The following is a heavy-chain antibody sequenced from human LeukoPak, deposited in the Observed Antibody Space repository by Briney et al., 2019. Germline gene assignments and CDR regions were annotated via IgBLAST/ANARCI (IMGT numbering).Heavy chain of an antibody. V-gene: IGHV3-7*01. CDR1: GFTFSSYW. D-gene: IGHD2-2*01. Sequence: QPGGSLRLSCAASGFTFSSYWMSWVRQAPGKGLEWVANIKQDGSEKYYVDSVKGRFTISRDNAKNSLYLQMNSLRAEDTAVYYCARDGGYCSSILDQRNKRGAYFDYWGQGTLVTVSS. J-gene: IGHJ4*02. CDR2: IKQDGSEK. CDR3: ARDGGYCSSILDQRNKRGAYFDY.